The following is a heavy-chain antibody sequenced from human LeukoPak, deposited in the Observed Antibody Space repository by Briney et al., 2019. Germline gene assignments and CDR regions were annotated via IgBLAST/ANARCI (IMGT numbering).Heavy chain of an antibody. Sequence: GGSLRLSCAASGFTFSDHYMDWVRQAPGKGLEWVGRTRNKANSYTTEYAASVKGRFTISRDDSKNSLYLQMNSLKTEDTAVYYCAREWLSPAYYFDYWGQGTLVTVSP. CDR1: GFTFSDHY. D-gene: IGHD3-22*01. V-gene: IGHV3-72*01. J-gene: IGHJ4*02. CDR3: AREWLSPAYYFDY. CDR2: TRNKANSYTT.